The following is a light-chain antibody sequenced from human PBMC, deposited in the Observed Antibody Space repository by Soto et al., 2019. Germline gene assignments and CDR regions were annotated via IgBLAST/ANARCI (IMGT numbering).Light chain of an antibody. CDR2: DVT. J-gene: IGLJ2*01. V-gene: IGLV2-14*01. Sequence: QSALTQPASVSGSPGQSITISCTGTSSDVGGYNYVSWYQQHPGRAPELMIYDVTTRPSGVSSRFSGSKSGNTASLTISGLQAEDEADYYSSSYTSIRTLVFGGGTKVTVL. CDR1: SSDVGGYNY. CDR3: SSYTSIRTLV.